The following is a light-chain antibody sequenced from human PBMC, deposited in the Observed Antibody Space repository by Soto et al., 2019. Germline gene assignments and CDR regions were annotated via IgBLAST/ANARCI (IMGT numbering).Light chain of an antibody. CDR2: SNN. CDR3: ASWDDSLNGHWV. V-gene: IGLV1-44*01. Sequence: QSVLNQPDSASGTPGQRVSISCSGRSSNIGSNTVNWYQQLPGTAPKLLIYSNNPRPSGVPDRLSGSKSGTSASLAISGLQSEDEADYYCASWDDSLNGHWVFGGGTKLTVL. J-gene: IGLJ3*02. CDR1: SSNIGSNT.